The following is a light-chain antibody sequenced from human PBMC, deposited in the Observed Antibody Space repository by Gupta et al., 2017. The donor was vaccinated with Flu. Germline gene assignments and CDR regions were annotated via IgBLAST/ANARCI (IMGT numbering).Light chain of an antibody. CDR2: RTT. CDR3: SAWDSSLSAWV. V-gene: IGLV10-54*04. Sequence: QAGLTQPPSVSKDLRQTATLTCTGNSYNVGDQGAICLQQHKGHPPKLLSYRTTNRPSGISGRFSASRSGNTASLTITGLQTEDEADNCCSAWDSSLSAWVFGGGTKLTVL. CDR1: SYNVGDQG. J-gene: IGLJ3*02.